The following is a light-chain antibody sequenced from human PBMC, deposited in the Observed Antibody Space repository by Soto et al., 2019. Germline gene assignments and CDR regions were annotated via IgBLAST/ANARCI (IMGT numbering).Light chain of an antibody. CDR2: WAS. CDR3: QQYYSTPQT. V-gene: IGKV4-1*01. J-gene: IGKJ2*01. CDR1: QSVLYSSNNKNY. Sequence: DIVMTQSPDSLAVYLGERATINCKSSQSVLYSSNNKNYLAWYQQKPGQSPKLLIYWASTRESGVPDRFTGSGSGTDFTLTNSSLQAEDVAGYYCQQYYSTPQTFGQGTKLEIK.